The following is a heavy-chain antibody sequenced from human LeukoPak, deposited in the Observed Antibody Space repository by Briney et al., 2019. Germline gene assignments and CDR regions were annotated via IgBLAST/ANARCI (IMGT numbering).Heavy chain of an antibody. CDR1: GFTSSSYW. CDR2: IKQDGSEK. D-gene: IGHD5-12*01. J-gene: IGHJ3*02. CDR3: AKDSGYRGALDI. V-gene: IGHV3-7*01. Sequence: GGSLRLSCAASGFTSSSYWMSWVRQAPGKGLEWVANIKQDGSEKYYVDSVKGRFTISRDNAKNSLYLQMNSLTVEDTAVYYCAKDSGYRGALDIWGQGTMLTVSS.